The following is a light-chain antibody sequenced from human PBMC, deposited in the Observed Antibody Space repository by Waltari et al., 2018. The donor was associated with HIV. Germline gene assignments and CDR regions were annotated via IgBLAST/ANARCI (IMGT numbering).Light chain of an antibody. J-gene: IGLJ1*01. CDR2: EVS. V-gene: IGLV2-14*01. Sequence: QSALTQPHSVSGSPGLSLTISCTGTSSDVGGYTNVSWYQQHPGKAPKLMIYEVSNRPSGVSNRFSGSKSGNTASLTISGLQAEDEADYYCSSYASSSTPYVFGTGTKVTVL. CDR3: SSYASSSTPYV. CDR1: SSDVGGYTN.